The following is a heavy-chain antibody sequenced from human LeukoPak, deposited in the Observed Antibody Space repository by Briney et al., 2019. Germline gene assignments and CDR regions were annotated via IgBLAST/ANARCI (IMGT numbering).Heavy chain of an antibody. CDR3: ARDHSGVATLPEFDP. D-gene: IGHD2-15*01. J-gene: IGHJ5*02. CDR1: GYTFTSYG. Sequence: ASVKVSCKASGYTFTSYGTSWVRQAPGQGLEWMGWISAYNGNTNYAQKLQGRVTMTTDTSTSTAYMELRSLRSDDTAVYYCARDHSGVATLPEFDPWGQGTLVTVSS. CDR2: ISAYNGNT. V-gene: IGHV1-18*01.